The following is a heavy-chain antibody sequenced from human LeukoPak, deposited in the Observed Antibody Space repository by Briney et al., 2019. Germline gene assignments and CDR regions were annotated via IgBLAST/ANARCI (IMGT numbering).Heavy chain of an antibody. V-gene: IGHV3-48*03. J-gene: IGHJ6*03. CDR2: ISSSGSTI. D-gene: IGHD5-12*01. CDR1: GFTFSSYE. Sequence: GGSLRLSCAASGFTFSSYEMNWVRQAPGKGLEWVSYISSSGSTIYYADSVKGRFTISRDNAKNSLYLQMNSLRAEDTAVYYCAASGYDYDYYYYMDVWGKGTTVTISS. CDR3: AASGYDYDYYYYMDV.